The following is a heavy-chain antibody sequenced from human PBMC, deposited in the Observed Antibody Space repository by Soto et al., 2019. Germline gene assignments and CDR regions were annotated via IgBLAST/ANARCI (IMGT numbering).Heavy chain of an antibody. CDR2: ISGSGGST. CDR1: GFTFSSYA. V-gene: IGHV3-23*01. D-gene: IGHD6-13*01. Sequence: EVQLLESGGGLVQPGGSLRLSCAASGFTFSSYAMSWVRQAPGKGLEWVSAISGSGGSTYYADSVKGRFTISRDNSKNALYLQMNSLRAEDTAVYYCAKPSGIAAAGPTQDFQHWGQGTLVTVSS. J-gene: IGHJ1*01. CDR3: AKPSGIAAAGPTQDFQH.